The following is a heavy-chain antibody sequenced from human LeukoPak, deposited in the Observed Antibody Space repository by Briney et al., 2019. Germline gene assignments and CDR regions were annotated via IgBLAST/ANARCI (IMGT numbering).Heavy chain of an antibody. CDR3: ARRVGAPYTWFDP. V-gene: IGHV1-18*04. J-gene: IGHJ5*02. D-gene: IGHD1-26*01. CDR2: ISVYNGYT. CDR1: GYTFAAYG. Sequence: ASVKVSCKASGYTFAAYGISWVRQAPGQGLEWMGSISVYNGYTNYAQKYQDRVTLTTDESTSTAYMELRSLRSDDTAIYYCARRVGAPYTWFDPWGRGTLVTVS.